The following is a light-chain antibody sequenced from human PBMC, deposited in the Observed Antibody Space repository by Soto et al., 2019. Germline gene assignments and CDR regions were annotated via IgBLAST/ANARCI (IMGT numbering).Light chain of an antibody. J-gene: IGLJ1*01. V-gene: IGLV1-44*01. CDR2: ANN. Sequence: QSALTQPPSVSGTPGQRVTISCSGSSSNIGSSTVNWYQQLPGTAPIRLIYANNHRPSGVPDRFSASKSGTSASLAISGLLSEDEADYYCAAWDDSLSGPVFGTGTKVTVL. CDR3: AAWDDSLSGPV. CDR1: SSNIGSST.